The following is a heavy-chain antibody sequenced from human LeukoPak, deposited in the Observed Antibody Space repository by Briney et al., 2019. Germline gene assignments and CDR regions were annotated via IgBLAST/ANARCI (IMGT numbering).Heavy chain of an antibody. J-gene: IGHJ3*02. V-gene: IGHV4-30-4*01. CDR2: IYYSGST. CDR3: ARAPYSGSYVGAFDI. CDR1: GGSISSGDYY. D-gene: IGHD1-26*01. Sequence: SETLSLTCTVSGGSISSGDYYWSWIRQPPGKGLEWIGYIYYSGSTYYDPSLKGRVTISVDTSKNQFSLRLSSVTAADTAVYYCARAPYSGSYVGAFDIWGQGTMVTVSS.